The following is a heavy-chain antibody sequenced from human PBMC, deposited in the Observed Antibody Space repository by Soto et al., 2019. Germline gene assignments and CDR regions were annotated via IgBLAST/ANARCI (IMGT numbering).Heavy chain of an antibody. D-gene: IGHD2-8*01. V-gene: IGHV1-69*13. Sequence: ASVKVSCKASGGTFSSYAISRVRQAPGQRLEWMGGIIPIFGTANYAQKFQGRVTITADESTSTAYMELSSLRSEDTAVYYFARGGDIVLMVYAAYNWFDPWGQGTLVTVSS. CDR1: GGTFSSYA. CDR3: ARGGDIVLMVYAAYNWFDP. CDR2: IIPIFGTA. J-gene: IGHJ5*02.